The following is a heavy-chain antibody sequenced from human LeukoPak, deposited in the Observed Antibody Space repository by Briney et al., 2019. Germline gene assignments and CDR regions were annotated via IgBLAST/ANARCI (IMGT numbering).Heavy chain of an antibody. CDR1: GYTFTAYL. D-gene: IGHD3-22*01. CDR3: ARGTQIDSSVYYAGHFDY. V-gene: IGHV1-46*01. Sequence: ASVKVSCKASGYTFTAYLMHWVRPAPGQGLEWMGIINPNDGSTNYAQRFQGRVTMTRDRSTSAVYMELSSLRSENTAVYYYARGTQIDSSVYYAGHFDYWGQGTLVTVSS. J-gene: IGHJ4*02. CDR2: INPNDGST.